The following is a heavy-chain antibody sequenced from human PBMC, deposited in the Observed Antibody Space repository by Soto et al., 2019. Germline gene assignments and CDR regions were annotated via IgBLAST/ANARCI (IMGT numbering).Heavy chain of an antibody. CDR2: FDPVDGET. CDR1: GYTLTELS. V-gene: IGHV1-24*01. Sequence: ASVKVSCKVSGYTLTELSMHWVRQAPGKGLEWMGGFDPVDGETIYAQKFQGRVTMTEDTSTDTAYMELSSLRSEDTAVYYCATVPLLRYFDWFDYWGQGTLVTVSS. J-gene: IGHJ4*02. D-gene: IGHD3-9*01. CDR3: ATVPLLRYFDWFDY.